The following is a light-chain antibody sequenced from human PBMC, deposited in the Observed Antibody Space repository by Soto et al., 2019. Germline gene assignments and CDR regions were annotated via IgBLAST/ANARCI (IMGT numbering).Light chain of an antibody. CDR1: SSDVGSNNF. CDR3: CSYAGTTSFV. Sequence: QSALTQPDSVSGSPGQSITISCTGSSSDVGSNNFVSWYQQHPGKAPQFMIYEGSKRPPGISNRFSGSKSVNTASLTISGLQAEDEADYYCCSYAGTTSFVFGGGSKLTVL. CDR2: EGS. J-gene: IGLJ3*02. V-gene: IGLV2-23*01.